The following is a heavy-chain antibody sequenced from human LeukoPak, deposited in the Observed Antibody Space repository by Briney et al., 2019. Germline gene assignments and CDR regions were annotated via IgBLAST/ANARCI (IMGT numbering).Heavy chain of an antibody. V-gene: IGHV3-33*01. D-gene: IGHD3-16*02. CDR2: IWYDGSNK. J-gene: IGHJ4*02. CDR1: GFTFSSYG. Sequence: GSLRLSCAASGFTFSSYGMHWVRQAPGKGLEWVAVIWYDGSNKYYADSVKGRFTISRDNSENTLYLQMNSLRGDDSAVYFCARDSPYDYVWGTYRRSSYFDSWGQGTLVTVSS. CDR3: ARDSPYDYVWGTYRRSSYFDS.